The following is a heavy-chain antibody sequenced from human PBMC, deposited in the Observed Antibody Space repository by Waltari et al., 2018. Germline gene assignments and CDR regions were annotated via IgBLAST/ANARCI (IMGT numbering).Heavy chain of an antibody. J-gene: IGHJ6*02. CDR2: INPDGSAK. Sequence: EVQMVESGGALVQPGGSLRLSCAASGFTFCNFWLDWVRQAPGKGLEWVANINPDGSAKNYVDSVKGRFTIFRDNTKNSLYLQMNSLRAEDTAIYYCSESLNVWGPGTTVTVSS. CDR1: GFTFCNFW. V-gene: IGHV3-7*01. CDR3: SESLNV.